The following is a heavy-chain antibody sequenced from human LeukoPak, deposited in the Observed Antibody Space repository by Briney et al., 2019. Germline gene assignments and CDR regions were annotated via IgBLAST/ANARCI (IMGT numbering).Heavy chain of an antibody. CDR2: IYTSGST. Sequence: SETLSLTCTVSGGSLSSYYWNWIRQPAGKGLEWIGRIYTSGSTNYNPSLKSRVTMSVDTSKNQFSLKLSSVTAADTAVYYCARALYSSSWYFDYWGQGTLVTVSS. CDR1: GGSLSSYY. CDR3: ARALYSSSWYFDY. J-gene: IGHJ4*02. D-gene: IGHD6-13*01. V-gene: IGHV4-4*07.